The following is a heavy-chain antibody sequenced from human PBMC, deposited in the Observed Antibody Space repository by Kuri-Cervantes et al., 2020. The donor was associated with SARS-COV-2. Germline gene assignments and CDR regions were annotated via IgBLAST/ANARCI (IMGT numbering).Heavy chain of an antibody. CDR3: ARDGEPGFWSGIRNWFDP. V-gene: IGHV3-48*01. CDR1: RFMFSCDR. CDR2: ISRSGSSL. Sequence: GGSLRLSCAASRFMFSCDRMNWVRQAPGKGPEWISYISRSGSSLYYADSVKGRFTISRDNANNSLYLQMNRLRGEDTAVYYCARDGEPGFWSGIRNWFDPWGQGTLVTVSS. D-gene: IGHD3-3*01. J-gene: IGHJ5*02.